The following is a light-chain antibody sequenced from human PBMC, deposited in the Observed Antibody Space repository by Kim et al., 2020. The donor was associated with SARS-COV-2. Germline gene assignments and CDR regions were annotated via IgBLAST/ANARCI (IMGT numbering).Light chain of an antibody. CDR2: EVT. CDR3: SSYAGSNNLV. J-gene: IGLJ2*01. Sequence: SVTISCTGTSSGVGGYNYVSWYQQHPGKAPKLMIYEVTKRPSGVPDRFSGSKSGNTASLTVSGLQAEDEADYYCSSYAGSNNLVFGGGTQLTVL. CDR1: SSGVGGYNY. V-gene: IGLV2-8*01.